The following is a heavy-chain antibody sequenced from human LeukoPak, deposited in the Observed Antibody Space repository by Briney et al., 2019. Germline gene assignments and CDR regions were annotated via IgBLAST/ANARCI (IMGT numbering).Heavy chain of an antibody. CDR1: GFTFSNYG. CDR2: ISSGGSTI. V-gene: IGHV3-48*03. J-gene: IGHJ4*02. CDR3: AREYSGFDFFDY. D-gene: IGHD5-12*01. Sequence: GGSLRLSCAASGFTFSNYGMNWVRQAPGKGLEWVSYISSGGSTIYYADSVKGRFTISRDNAKNSLYLQMNSLRAEDTAVYYCAREYSGFDFFDYWGQETLATVSS.